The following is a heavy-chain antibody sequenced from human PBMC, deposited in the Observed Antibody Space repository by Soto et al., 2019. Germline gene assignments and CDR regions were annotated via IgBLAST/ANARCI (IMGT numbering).Heavy chain of an antibody. J-gene: IGHJ6*02. V-gene: IGHV4-59*02. Sequence: ETLSLTCTVSGASVSSYCWSWVRQPPVKGLEWIGYIYNSGRTNYNPSLKSRVTISLDTSDNDFSLRLTSLTAADTDVYYCARVHSGCSSAQGLDVCGQRTTVPFSS. CDR2: IYNSGRT. CDR3: ARVHSGCSSAQGLDV. CDR1: GASVSSYC. D-gene: IGHD1-26*01.